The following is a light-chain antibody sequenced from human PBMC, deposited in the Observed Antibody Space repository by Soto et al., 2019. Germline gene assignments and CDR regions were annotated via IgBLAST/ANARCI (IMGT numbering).Light chain of an antibody. Sequence: DSQMTQSPSSLSASVGDRVTVACRASQGIRHDLSWYQQKPGEAPTRLVYVAASLDGGFPARFSGSGSGTEFTLTISSLQPDDFATYYCQQYNTYSTFGQGTRLEIK. CDR3: QQYNTYST. CDR1: QGIRHD. CDR2: VAA. V-gene: IGKV1-17*01. J-gene: IGKJ5*01.